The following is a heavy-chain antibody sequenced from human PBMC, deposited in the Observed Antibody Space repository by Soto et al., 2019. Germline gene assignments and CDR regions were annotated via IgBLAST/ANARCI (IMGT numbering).Heavy chain of an antibody. V-gene: IGHV4-31*03. CDR3: ARVELRYFASIDY. CDR2: IYYSGST. CDR1: GGSISSGGYY. J-gene: IGHJ4*02. Sequence: QVQLQESGPGLVKPSQTLSLTCTVSGGSISSGGYYWSWIRQHPGKGLEWFGYIYYSGSTYYNPSLQRRVTISVDTSKNQFSLKLSSVTAADTAVYYCARVELRYFASIDYWGQGTLVTVSS. D-gene: IGHD3-9*01.